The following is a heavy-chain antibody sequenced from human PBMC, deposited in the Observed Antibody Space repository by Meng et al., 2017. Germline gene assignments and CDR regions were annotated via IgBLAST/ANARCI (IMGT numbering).Heavy chain of an antibody. J-gene: IGHJ2*01. CDR2: IWYDGSNK. CDR1: GFTFSSYG. D-gene: IGHD1-1*01. CDR3: ARGDWNDAWYFDL. V-gene: IGHV3-33*08. Sequence: QVQLVQSGAEVENPGASVKVSCKASGFTFSSYGMHWVRQAPGKGLEWVAVIWYDGSNKYYADSVKGRFTISRDNSKNTLYLQMNSLRAEDTAVYYCARGDWNDAWYFDLWGRGTLVTVSS.